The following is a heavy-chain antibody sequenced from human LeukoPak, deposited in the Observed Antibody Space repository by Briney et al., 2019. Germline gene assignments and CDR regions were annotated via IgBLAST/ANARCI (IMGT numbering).Heavy chain of an antibody. CDR1: GFTFSNYW. V-gene: IGHV3-7*01. J-gene: IGHJ4*02. D-gene: IGHD6-6*01. CDR2: IKQDGSEK. Sequence: GGSLRLSCAASGFTFSNYWMTWVRQAPRKGLEWVANIKQDGSEKYYVDSVKGRFTISRDNAKNSLFLQMNNLRAEDTAVYYCARDVSDENGSSSRIHLDSWGQGTLVSVSS. CDR3: ARDVSDENGSSSRIHLDS.